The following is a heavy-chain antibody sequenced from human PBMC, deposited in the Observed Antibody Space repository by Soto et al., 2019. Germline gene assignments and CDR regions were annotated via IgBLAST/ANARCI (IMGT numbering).Heavy chain of an antibody. Sequence: SETLSLTCTVSGGSISSYYWSWIRQPPGKGLEWIGYIYYSGSTNYNPSLKSRVTISVDTSKNQFSLKLSSVTAADTAVYYCARSIAATIFDYWGQGTLVTVSS. CDR1: GGSISSYY. J-gene: IGHJ4*02. V-gene: IGHV4-59*01. CDR3: ARSIAATIFDY. CDR2: IYYSGST. D-gene: IGHD6-6*01.